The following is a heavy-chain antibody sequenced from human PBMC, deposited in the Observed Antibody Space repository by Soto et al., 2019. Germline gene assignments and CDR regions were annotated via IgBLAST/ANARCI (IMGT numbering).Heavy chain of an antibody. J-gene: IGHJ3*02. CDR3: ARYGLDYGGNTRAFDI. Sequence: PVKVSCKASGGTFSSYAISWVRQAPGQGLEWMGGIIPIFGTANYAQKFQGRVTITADESTSTAYMELSSLGSEDTAVYYCARYGLDYGGNTRAFDIWGQETTVNVSS. D-gene: IGHD4-17*01. V-gene: IGHV1-69*13. CDR2: IIPIFGTA. CDR1: GGTFSSYA.